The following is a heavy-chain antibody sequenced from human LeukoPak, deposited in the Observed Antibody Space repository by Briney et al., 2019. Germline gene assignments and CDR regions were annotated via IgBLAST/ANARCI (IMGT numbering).Heavy chain of an antibody. J-gene: IGHJ4*02. CDR3: AKDISPGEQWLVRPFDY. Sequence: PGGSLRLSCAASGFTFDDYAMHWVRQAPGKGLEWVSGISWNSGSIGYADSVKGRFTISRDNAKNSLYLQMNSLRAEDTALYYCAKDISPGEQWLVRPFDYWGQGTLVTVSS. CDR2: ISWNSGSI. CDR1: GFTFDDYA. D-gene: IGHD6-19*01. V-gene: IGHV3-9*01.